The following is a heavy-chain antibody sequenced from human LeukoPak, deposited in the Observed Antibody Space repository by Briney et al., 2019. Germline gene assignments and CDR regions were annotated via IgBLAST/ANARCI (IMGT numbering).Heavy chain of an antibody. Sequence: ASVKVSCKASGYTFTGYYMHWVRQAPGQGLEWMGWINPNSGGTNYAQKLQGRVTMTTDTSTSTAYMELRSLRSDDTAVYYCARYYDSSGYPLSPDYWGQGTLVTVSS. V-gene: IGHV1-2*02. D-gene: IGHD3-22*01. CDR1: GYTFTGYY. CDR2: INPNSGGT. CDR3: ARYYDSSGYPLSPDY. J-gene: IGHJ4*02.